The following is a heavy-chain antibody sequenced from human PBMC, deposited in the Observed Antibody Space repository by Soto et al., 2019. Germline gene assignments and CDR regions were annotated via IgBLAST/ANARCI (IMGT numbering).Heavy chain of an antibody. Sequence: ASVKVSCKASGGTFSSYAISWVRQAPGQGLEWMGGIIPIFGTANYAQKFQGRVTITADESTSTAYMELSSLGSEDTAVYYCASHCSGGSCYPYYFDYWGQGTLVTVSS. CDR1: GGTFSSYA. CDR3: ASHCSGGSCYPYYFDY. CDR2: IIPIFGTA. V-gene: IGHV1-69*13. D-gene: IGHD2-15*01. J-gene: IGHJ4*02.